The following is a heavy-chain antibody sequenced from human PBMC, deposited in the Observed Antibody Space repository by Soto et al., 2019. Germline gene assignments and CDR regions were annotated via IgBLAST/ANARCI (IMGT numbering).Heavy chain of an antibody. CDR1: GFTFSSYA. D-gene: IGHD3-9*01. CDR2: ISGSGGST. Sequence: EVQLLESGGGLVQPGGSLRLSCAASGFTFSSYAMSWVRQAPGTGLEWVSAISGSGGSTYYADSVKGRFTISRDNSENTLSLQMKSLRAEDTAVYYCAKTPIAYIVTGYQGYFELWGRGTLVTVSS. V-gene: IGHV3-23*01. J-gene: IGHJ2*01. CDR3: AKTPIAYIVTGYQGYFEL.